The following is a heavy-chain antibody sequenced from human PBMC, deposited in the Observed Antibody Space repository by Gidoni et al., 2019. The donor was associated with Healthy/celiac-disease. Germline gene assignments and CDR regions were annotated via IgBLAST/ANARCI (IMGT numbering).Heavy chain of an antibody. CDR2: ISSNGGST. V-gene: IGHV3-64*01. J-gene: IGHJ4*02. Sequence: EVQLVESGGGLVQPGGSLRLSCAASGFTFSSYAMHWVRQAPGKGLEYVSAISSNGGSTYYANSVKGRFTISRDNSKNTLYLQMGSLRAEDMAVYYCARGSDYYDSSGYSHYFDYWGQGTLVTVSS. CDR3: ARGSDYYDSSGYSHYFDY. D-gene: IGHD3-22*01. CDR1: GFTFSSYA.